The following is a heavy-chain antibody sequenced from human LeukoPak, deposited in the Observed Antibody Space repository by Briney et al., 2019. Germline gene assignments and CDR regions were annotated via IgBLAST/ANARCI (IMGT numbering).Heavy chain of an antibody. CDR1: GFSLRTFT. V-gene: IGHV3-21*01. CDR3: ARVKGGSYYGTAEGFDY. J-gene: IGHJ4*02. Sequence: SGGSLRLSCAASGFSLRTFTLHWVRPAPGKGLEWVSSIGSTTTDMSYTGSVKGRFSISRDNAKNSLSLQMNSLRAEDTAVYYCARVKGGSYYGTAEGFDYWGQGTLVTASS. D-gene: IGHD1-26*01. CDR2: IGSTTTDM.